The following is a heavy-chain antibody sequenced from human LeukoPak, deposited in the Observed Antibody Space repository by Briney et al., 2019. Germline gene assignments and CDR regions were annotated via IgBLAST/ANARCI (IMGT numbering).Heavy chain of an antibody. CDR3: ARGRLARSPYFDY. CDR2: IYYSGST. V-gene: IGHV4-59*01. D-gene: IGHD6-19*01. J-gene: IGHJ4*02. CDR1: GGSISSYY. Sequence: SETLSLTCTASGGSISSYYWSWIRQPPGKGLEWIGYIYYSGSTDYNPSLKSRVTISVETSKNQFSLNLSSVTAADTAVYYCARGRLARSPYFDYWGQGTLVTVSS.